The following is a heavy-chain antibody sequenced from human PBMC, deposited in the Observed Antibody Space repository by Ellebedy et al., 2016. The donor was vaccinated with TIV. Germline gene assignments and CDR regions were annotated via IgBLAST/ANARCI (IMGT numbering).Heavy chain of an antibody. V-gene: IGHV3-53*01. CDR1: GFTVSSNY. CDR2: IYGGGNT. Sequence: PGGSLRLSCAASGFTVSSNYMSWVRRAPGQGLGWVSVIYGGGNTDYAEHVEGRFTISRDNSKNPVYLQMNSLRAEDTAVYYCARARGWYGSDGMDVWGEGTTVTVSS. CDR3: ARARGWYGSDGMDV. J-gene: IGHJ6*04. D-gene: IGHD6-19*01.